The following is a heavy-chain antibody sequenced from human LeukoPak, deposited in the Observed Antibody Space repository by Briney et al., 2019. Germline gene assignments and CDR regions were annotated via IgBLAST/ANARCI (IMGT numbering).Heavy chain of an antibody. D-gene: IGHD2-15*01. CDR1: GFSLSTSGMC. J-gene: IGHJ5*02. V-gene: IGHV2-70*11. CDR3: ARSLRSSLLEQPYNWFDP. CDR2: IDWDDDK. Sequence: SGPTLVNPTQTLTLTCTFSGFSLSTSGMCVSWIRQPPGKALEWLARIDWDDDKYYSTSLKTRLTISKDTSKNQVVLTMTNMDPVDTATYYCARSLRSSLLEQPYNWFDPWGQGTLVTVSS.